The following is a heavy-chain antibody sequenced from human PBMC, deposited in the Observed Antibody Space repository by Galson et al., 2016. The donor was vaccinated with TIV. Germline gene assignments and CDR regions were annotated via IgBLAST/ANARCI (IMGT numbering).Heavy chain of an antibody. V-gene: IGHV1-8*01. CDR1: GYTFTSFD. CDR2: MSPANGNT. Sequence: SCKASGYTFTSFDISWIQQAPGQGLEWMGWMSPANGNTGYAQKFRGRITMTRHPPTTTVYMELSGLTSEDTAVYYGARGHYHDTSGYSFDFWGQGTLVTVSS. CDR3: ARGHYHDTSGYSFDF. D-gene: IGHD3-22*01. J-gene: IGHJ4*02.